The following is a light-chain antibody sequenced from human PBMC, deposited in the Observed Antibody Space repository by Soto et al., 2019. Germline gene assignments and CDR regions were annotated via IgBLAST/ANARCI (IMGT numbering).Light chain of an antibody. CDR3: ATWDGSLTGDV. Sequence: QSVLTQSPSVSAAPGQQVTISCSGSSSNVGNNYVSWYQQVPGTAPKLLIYSNNKRPSGVPDRFSGSKSGTSGTLDITGLQTGDEADYYCATWDGSLTGDVFGGGTKLTVL. V-gene: IGLV1-51*01. J-gene: IGLJ2*01. CDR1: SSNVGNNY. CDR2: SNN.